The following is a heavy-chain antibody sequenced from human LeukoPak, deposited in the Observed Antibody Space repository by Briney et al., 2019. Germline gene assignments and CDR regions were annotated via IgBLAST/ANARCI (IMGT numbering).Heavy chain of an antibody. CDR3: ARDRRSGGEAGPDY. D-gene: IGHD3-10*01. V-gene: IGHV3-74*01. J-gene: IGHJ4*02. Sequence: GGSLRLSCAASGFTFGNYWMHWVRQAPGKGLVWVSRINSDGSSTSYADSVKGRFSISRDNTKNTLYLQMNSLRAEDTAVYYCARDRRSGGEAGPDYWGQGTLVTVSS. CDR2: INSDGSST. CDR1: GFTFGNYW.